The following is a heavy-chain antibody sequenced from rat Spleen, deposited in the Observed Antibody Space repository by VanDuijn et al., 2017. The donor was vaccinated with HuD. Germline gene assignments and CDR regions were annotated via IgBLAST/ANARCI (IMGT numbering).Heavy chain of an antibody. CDR1: GFTFSNYY. CDR2: ISTAGGNT. J-gene: IGHJ3*01. V-gene: IGHV5-25*01. Sequence: EVQLVESGGGVVQPGRSLKLSCAASGFTFSNYYMAWVRQAPTKGLEWVASISTAGGNTFYRGSVRGRFTISRDNAKSTLYLQMDSLSSEDTATYYCARQTDYFYDCTYYFDYWGQGTLVTVSS. D-gene: IGHD1-12*02. CDR3: ARQTDYFYDCTYYFDY.